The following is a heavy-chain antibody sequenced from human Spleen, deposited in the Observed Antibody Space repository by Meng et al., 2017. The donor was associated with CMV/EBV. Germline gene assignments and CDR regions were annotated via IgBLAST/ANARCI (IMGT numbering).Heavy chain of an antibody. CDR2: IGTAGDT. J-gene: IGHJ4*02. Sequence: GGSLRLSCAASGFTFSSYDMHWVRQATGKGLEWVSAIGTAGDTYYPGSVKGRFTISRENAKNTLYLQMNSLRAEDTAVYYCAKDFASYDSSGQYASYWGQGTLVTVSS. D-gene: IGHD3-22*01. CDR1: GFTFSSYD. CDR3: AKDFASYDSSGQYASY. V-gene: IGHV3-13*01.